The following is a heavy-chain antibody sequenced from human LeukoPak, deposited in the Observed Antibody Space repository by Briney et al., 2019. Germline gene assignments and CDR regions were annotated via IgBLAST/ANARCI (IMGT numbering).Heavy chain of an antibody. Sequence: KPGGSLRLSCAASGFAFNTYSMNWVRQAPGKGLEWVSSISSSSSYIYYADSVKGRFTISRDNAKNSLYLQMNSLRAEDTAVYYCAKHYYDSREDAFDIWGQGTMVTVSS. CDR2: ISSSSSYI. D-gene: IGHD3-22*01. CDR3: AKHYYDSREDAFDI. CDR1: GFAFNTYS. V-gene: IGHV3-21*01. J-gene: IGHJ3*02.